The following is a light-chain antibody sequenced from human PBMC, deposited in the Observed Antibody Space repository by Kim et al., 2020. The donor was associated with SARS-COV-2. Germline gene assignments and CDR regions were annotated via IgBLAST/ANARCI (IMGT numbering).Light chain of an antibody. J-gene: IGKJ5*01. CDR1: QSLSSAY. Sequence: EPVLTQSPGTLSLSPGERATPSCRASQSLSSAYFAWYQQKPGQPPRLLIYGASSRAAGIPDRFSGSGSGTEFTLTINTLEPEDFGVYYCQQYGSSPPITFGQGTRLEIK. V-gene: IGKV3-20*01. CDR2: GAS. CDR3: QQYGSSPPIT.